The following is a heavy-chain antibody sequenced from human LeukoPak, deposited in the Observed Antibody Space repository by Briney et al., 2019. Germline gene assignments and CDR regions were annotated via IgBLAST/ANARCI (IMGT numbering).Heavy chain of an antibody. V-gene: IGHV1-46*01. Sequence: ASVKVSRKASGYTFTSYYMHWVRQAPGQGLEWMGIINPSGGSTSYAQKFQGRVTMTRDTSTSTVYMELSSLRSEDTAVYYCARDYIVLRIVSNTAMGYWGQGTLVTVSS. CDR3: ARDYIVLRIVSNTAMGY. D-gene: IGHD5-18*01. J-gene: IGHJ4*02. CDR1: GYTFTSYY. CDR2: INPSGGST.